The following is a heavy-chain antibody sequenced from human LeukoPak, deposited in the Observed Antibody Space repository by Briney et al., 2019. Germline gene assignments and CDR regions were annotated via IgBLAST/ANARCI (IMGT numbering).Heavy chain of an antibody. CDR2: VYYSGST. CDR3: ARETHDPTLVRGVVDY. CDR1: GGSISSYY. Sequence: SETLSLTCTVSGGSISSYYWGWIRQPPGKGLEWIGSVYYSGSTYYNPSLKSRVTISVDTSKNQFSLKLRSVTAADTAVYYCARETHDPTLVRGVVDYWGRGTLVTVSS. D-gene: IGHD3-10*01. V-gene: IGHV4-39*02. J-gene: IGHJ4*02.